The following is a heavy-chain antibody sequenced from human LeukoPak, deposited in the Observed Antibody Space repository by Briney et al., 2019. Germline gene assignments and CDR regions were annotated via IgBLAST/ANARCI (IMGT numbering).Heavy chain of an antibody. J-gene: IGHJ4*02. V-gene: IGHV5-51*01. D-gene: IGHD2-15*01. CDR2: IFPRDCDT. CDR1: GGGFFSYW. Sequence: AASLQIPCWGAGGGFFSYWIGSVRQQPPKSREGWGGIFPRDCDTRYSPSFQGQVTISADKSISTAYLQWSSLKASDTAMYYCARLGLYCNGSNCYVLHFDYWGQGTLVTVSS. CDR3: ARLGLYCNGSNCYVLHFDY.